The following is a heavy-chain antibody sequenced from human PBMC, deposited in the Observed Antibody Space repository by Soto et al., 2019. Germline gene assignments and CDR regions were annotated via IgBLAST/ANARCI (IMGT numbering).Heavy chain of an antibody. CDR2: ISYDGSNK. Sequence: SLRLSCAASGFTFSSYAMHWFRQAPGKGLEWVAVISYDGSNKYYADSVKGRFTISRDNAKNSLYLQMNSLRAEDTAVYYCARSRYLEYWGQGTLVTVSS. CDR1: GFTFSSYA. V-gene: IGHV3-30-3*01. CDR3: ARSRYLEY. D-gene: IGHD1-20*01. J-gene: IGHJ4*02.